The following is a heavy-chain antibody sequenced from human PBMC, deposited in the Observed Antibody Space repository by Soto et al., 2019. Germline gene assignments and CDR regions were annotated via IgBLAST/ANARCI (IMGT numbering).Heavy chain of an antibody. J-gene: IGHJ5*02. CDR1: GFLVSSHY. D-gene: IGHD2-21*02. V-gene: IGHV3-53*01. Sequence: EMMLVESGGGLIQPGGSLRLSCAASGFLVSSHYMTWVRQSPGKGRECVSVSYNDGSTYYAASVQGRFTISRDNSNNTLYLQMTSLRVDDTAVYYCARVIASWTALKWFDPWGQGALVTVSS. CDR2: SYNDGST. CDR3: ARVIASWTALKWFDP.